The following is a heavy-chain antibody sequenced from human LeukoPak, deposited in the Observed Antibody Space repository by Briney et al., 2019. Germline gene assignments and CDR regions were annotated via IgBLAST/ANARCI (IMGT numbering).Heavy chain of an antibody. D-gene: IGHD3-9*01. Sequence: PGGSLRLSCAASGFTFSSYAMHWVRQAPGKGPEWVAVISYDGSNKYYADSVKGRFTISRDNSKNTLYLQMNSLRAEDTAVYYCARDITIFPGYYYGMDVWGQGTTVTVSS. V-gene: IGHV3-30*04. CDR3: ARDITIFPGYYYGMDV. J-gene: IGHJ6*02. CDR1: GFTFSSYA. CDR2: ISYDGSNK.